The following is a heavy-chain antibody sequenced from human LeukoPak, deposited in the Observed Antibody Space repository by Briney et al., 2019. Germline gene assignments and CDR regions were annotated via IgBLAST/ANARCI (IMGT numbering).Heavy chain of an antibody. CDR1: GFTFSGFS. Sequence: LAGGSLRLSCAASGFTFSGFSMNWVRQAPGKGLEWVAYIKSSGTIIYYADSVKGRFTISRDNAKNLLYLEMNSLRDDDTAVYYCARIGVVVRAVAGLDGIDYWGQGTLVTVSS. D-gene: IGHD3-10*01. CDR3: ARIGVVVRAVAGLDGIDY. J-gene: IGHJ4*02. V-gene: IGHV3-48*02. CDR2: IKSSGTII.